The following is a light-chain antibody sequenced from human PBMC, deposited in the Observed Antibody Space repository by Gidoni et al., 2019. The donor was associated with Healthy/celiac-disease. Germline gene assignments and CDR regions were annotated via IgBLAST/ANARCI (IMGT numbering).Light chain of an antibody. J-gene: IGKJ4*01. V-gene: IGKV1-27*01. CDR3: QKYNSAPLT. Sequence: DIQMTQSPSSLSASVGDRVIITCRASKGISNYLAWYQQKPGKVPKLLIYASSTLQSGVPSRFSGSGSGTDFTLTISSLQPEDVATYYCQKYNSAPLTFGGGTKVEIK. CDR2: ASS. CDR1: KGISNY.